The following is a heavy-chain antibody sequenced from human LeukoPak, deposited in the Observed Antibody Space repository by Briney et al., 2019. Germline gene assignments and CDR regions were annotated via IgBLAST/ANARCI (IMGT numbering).Heavy chain of an antibody. D-gene: IGHD6-19*01. J-gene: IGHJ4*02. V-gene: IGHV4-38-2*02. CDR3: ASDTVVADGFFHS. Sequence: SETLSLTCTVSGYSISSGYYWGWVRQPPGKGLEWIGSLFYTGSPYYNPSLTSRLTMSIDTSKNQFSLKLSSVTAADTAVYFCASDTVVADGFFHSWGQGTLVTVSS. CDR1: GYSISSGYY. CDR2: LFYTGSP.